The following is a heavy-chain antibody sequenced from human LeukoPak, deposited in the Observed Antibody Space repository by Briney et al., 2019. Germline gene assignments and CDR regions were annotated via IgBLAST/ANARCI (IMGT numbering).Heavy chain of an antibody. CDR3: ARRHGWGGWYFRPGDAFDI. Sequence: PSETLSLTCTVSGGSISSSSYYWGWIRQPPGKGLEWIGSIYYSGSTYYNPSLKSRVTISVDTSKNQFSLKLSSVTAADTAVYYCARRHGWGGWYFRPGDAFDIWGQGTMVTVSS. CDR2: IYYSGST. D-gene: IGHD6-19*01. CDR1: GGSISSSSYY. J-gene: IGHJ3*02. V-gene: IGHV4-39*01.